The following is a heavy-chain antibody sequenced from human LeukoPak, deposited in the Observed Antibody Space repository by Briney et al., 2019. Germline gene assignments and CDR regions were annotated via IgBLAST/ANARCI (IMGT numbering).Heavy chain of an antibody. J-gene: IGHJ4*02. V-gene: IGHV6-1*01. CDR2: TYYRSKWYN. CDR3: ARGQPLRVPVAGTPIGYYFDY. Sequence: SQTLSLTCAISGDSVFSNTAAWNWIRQSPSRGLEWLGRTYYRSKWYNDYAVSVKSRITINPDTSKNQFSLQLNSVTPEDTAVYYCARGQPLRVPVAGTPIGYYFDYWGQGTLVTVSS. CDR1: GDSVFSNTAA. D-gene: IGHD6-19*01.